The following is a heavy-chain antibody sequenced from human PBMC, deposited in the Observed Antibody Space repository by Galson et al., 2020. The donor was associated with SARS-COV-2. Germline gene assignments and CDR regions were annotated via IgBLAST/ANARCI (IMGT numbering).Heavy chain of an antibody. CDR2: IKRETDGKTT. D-gene: IGHD2-15*01. CDR1: GFSFSDVW. J-gene: IGHJ3*02. CDR3: TTGDCTGGSCHAFDM. Sequence: GESLKISCEASGFSFSDVWMHWVRQAPGKGLEWVGRIKRETDGKTTDYAEPVKGRFTISRNDSKNTLYLQMIGLKSEDTGVYFCTTGDCTGGSCHAFDMWGQGTMVTVSS. V-gene: IGHV3-15*01.